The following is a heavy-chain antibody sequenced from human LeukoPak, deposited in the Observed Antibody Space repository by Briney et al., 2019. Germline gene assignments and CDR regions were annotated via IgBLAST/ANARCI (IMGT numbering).Heavy chain of an antibody. J-gene: IGHJ3*02. D-gene: IGHD3-10*01. V-gene: IGHV3-23*01. CDR2: ISGSGGST. CDR3: AKFGLAGSGRYHDAFDI. Sequence: GGSLRLSCAASGFTVSNKYMSWVRQAPGKGLEWVSAISGSGGSTYYADSVKGRSTISRDNSKNTLYLQMNSLRAEDTAVYYCAKFGLAGSGRYHDAFDIWGQGTMVTVSS. CDR1: GFTVSNKY.